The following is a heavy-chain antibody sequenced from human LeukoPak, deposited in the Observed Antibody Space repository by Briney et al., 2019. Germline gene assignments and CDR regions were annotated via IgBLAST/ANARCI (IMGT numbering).Heavy chain of an antibody. CDR1: GGSIRSGNW. CDR2: IYHSGST. J-gene: IGHJ6*02. CDR3: ARTRYGMDV. V-gene: IGHV4-4*02. Sequence: SETLSLTCSVSGGSIRSGNWWSWIRQSPTKGLEWIGEIYHSGSTTYNPSLESRVTISVDKSKNNFSLRLTSVTAADTAVYYCARTRYGMDVWGQGTMVTVSS.